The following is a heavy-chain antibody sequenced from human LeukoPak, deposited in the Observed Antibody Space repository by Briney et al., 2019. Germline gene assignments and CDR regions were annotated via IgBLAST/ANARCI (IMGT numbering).Heavy chain of an antibody. CDR3: ARDRGGSGSRDPYYYYYYMDV. J-gene: IGHJ6*03. V-gene: IGHV3-11*04. D-gene: IGHD3-10*01. CDR2: ISSSGSTI. CDR1: GFTFSDYY. Sequence: GGSLRLSCAASGFTFSDYYMSWIRQAPGKGLEWVSYISSSGSTIYYADSVKGRFTISRDNAKNSLYLQMNSLRAKDTAVYYCARDRGGSGSRDPYYYYYYMDVWGKGTTVTVSS.